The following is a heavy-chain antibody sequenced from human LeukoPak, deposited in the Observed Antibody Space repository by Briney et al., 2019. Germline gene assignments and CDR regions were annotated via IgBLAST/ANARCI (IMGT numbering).Heavy chain of an antibody. V-gene: IGHV3-13*01. D-gene: IGHD3-10*02. CDR1: GFTFSNYD. J-gene: IGHJ6*04. CDR2: IDTTGYT. Sequence: GGSLRLSCAASGFTFSNYDMHWVRQATGKGLEWVSAIDTTGYTYYPASVKGRFTISRDNAKNSLYLQMNSLRAEDTAVYYCAELGITMIGGVWGKGTTVTISS. CDR3: AELGITMIGGV.